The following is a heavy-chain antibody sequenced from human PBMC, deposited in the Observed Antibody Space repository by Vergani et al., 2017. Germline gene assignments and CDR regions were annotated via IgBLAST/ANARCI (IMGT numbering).Heavy chain of an antibody. CDR3: AKASLDTAMFTFVDY. J-gene: IGHJ4*02. D-gene: IGHD5-18*01. CDR2: IRRVAGST. Sequence: EVQLVESGGVVVQPGGSLRLSCAAPGFTSDAYTMHWVRHVPGKGVEWVSLIRRVAGSTYYADSVKGRVTIARDNSKNSLYLRMNSLRTEDTALYYCAKASLDTAMFTFVDYWGQGTLVTVSS. V-gene: IGHV3-43*01. CDR1: GFTSDAYT.